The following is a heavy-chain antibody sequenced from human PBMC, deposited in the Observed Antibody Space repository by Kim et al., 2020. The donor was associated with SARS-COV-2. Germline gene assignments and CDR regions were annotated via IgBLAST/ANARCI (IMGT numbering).Heavy chain of an antibody. D-gene: IGHD6-19*01. Sequence: KFQGRVTITRDTSASTAYMELSSLRSEDTAVYYCARDRSVPGYSSGWYVYWGQGTLVTVSS. V-gene: IGHV1-3*01. J-gene: IGHJ4*02. CDR3: ARDRSVPGYSSGWYVY.